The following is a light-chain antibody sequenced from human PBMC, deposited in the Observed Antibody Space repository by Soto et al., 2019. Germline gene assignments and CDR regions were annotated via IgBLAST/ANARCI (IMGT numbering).Light chain of an antibody. J-gene: IGKJ5*01. V-gene: IGKV3-11*01. CDR1: ESVSTY. CDR2: DAS. Sequence: EIVLTQSPATLSLSPGERATLSCRASESVSTYLAWYQQRPGQAPRLLIYDASYRATDIPPWFSGSGSGTDFALTISSLEPEDFAVYYCQQRRSWPPTITFGQGIRLDFK. CDR3: QQRRSWPPTIT.